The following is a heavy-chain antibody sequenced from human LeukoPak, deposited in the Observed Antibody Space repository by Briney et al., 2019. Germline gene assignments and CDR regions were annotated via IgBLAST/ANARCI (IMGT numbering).Heavy chain of an antibody. Sequence: GGSLRLSCAASGVTFSRYAMSWVRQAPGEGREWVSAISGIGGSTYYADSVKGRFTISRDNSKNTQYLQMNSLRAEDTAVYYCAKDLYCSGGSCYEDWFDPWGQGTLVTVSS. CDR2: ISGIGGST. V-gene: IGHV3-23*01. CDR1: GVTFSRYA. CDR3: AKDLYCSGGSCYEDWFDP. J-gene: IGHJ5*02. D-gene: IGHD2-15*01.